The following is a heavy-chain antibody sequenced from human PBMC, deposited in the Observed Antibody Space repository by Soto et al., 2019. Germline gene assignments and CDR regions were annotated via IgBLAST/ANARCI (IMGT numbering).Heavy chain of an antibody. Sequence: EVQLVESGGGLVQPGGSLRLSCAASGFTFSNYWMHWVRQAPAKGPVWVSRINTDGSTTNYADSVKGRFTISRDNAKNTLYLQTNSLGAEDTAVYYCARDLGGYASHWGQGTLVTVSS. CDR2: INTDGSTT. CDR3: ARDLGGYASH. V-gene: IGHV3-74*01. D-gene: IGHD3-16*01. J-gene: IGHJ4*02. CDR1: GFTFSNYW.